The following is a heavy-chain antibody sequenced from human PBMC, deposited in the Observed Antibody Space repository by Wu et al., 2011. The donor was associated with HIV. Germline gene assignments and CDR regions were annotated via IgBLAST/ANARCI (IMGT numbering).Heavy chain of an antibody. J-gene: IGHJ5*02. CDR2: INPSGGST. Sequence: QVQLVQSGAEVKKPGLSEVSCKASGYTFSDYYIHWVRQAPGQGLEWMGIINPSGGSTSYAQKFQGRVTMTRDTSISTAYMKLSSLRSDDTAVYYCARETLWFGELLSSWFDPWGQGTLVTVSS. V-gene: IGHV1-46*01. CDR1: GYTFSDYY. CDR3: ARETLWFGELLSSWFDP. D-gene: IGHD3-10*01.